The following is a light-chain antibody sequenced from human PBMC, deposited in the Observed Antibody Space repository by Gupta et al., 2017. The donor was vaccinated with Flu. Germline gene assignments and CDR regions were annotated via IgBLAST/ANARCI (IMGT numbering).Light chain of an antibody. J-gene: IGLJ3*02. Sequence: QVVVTQEPSLTVSPGGPVPLPCGSSAGAVTSGHYPYWFQQRPGQAPRALVYDTSNKHSWTPARFSASCLGGKAALTLAGAQPEDEAEYSCLLLDDNIRVFGGGTKLTVL. CDR1: AGAVTSGHY. CDR2: DTS. CDR3: LLLDDNIRV. V-gene: IGLV7-46*01.